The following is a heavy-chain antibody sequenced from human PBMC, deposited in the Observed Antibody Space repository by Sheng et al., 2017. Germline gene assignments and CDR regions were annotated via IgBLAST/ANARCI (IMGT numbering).Heavy chain of an antibody. CDR1: GGGFSSYS. J-gene: IGHJ4*02. CDR3: ARLFRFLHTGLFYFVL. Sequence: QVQLVQSGAEVRKPGSSVRVSCKASGGGFSSYSTNWVRQAPGQGLEWMGGIVPILGATNYAQKFQDRLTITADTTTNTAYMELTTLSSEDTAIYYCARLFRFLHTGLFYFVLLGPREPWSPSPQ. D-gene: IGHD3-16*01. V-gene: IGHV1-69*08. CDR2: IVPILGAT.